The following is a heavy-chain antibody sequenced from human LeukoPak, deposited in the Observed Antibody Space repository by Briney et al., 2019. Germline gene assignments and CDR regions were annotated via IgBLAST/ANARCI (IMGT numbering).Heavy chain of an antibody. V-gene: IGHV3-23*01. CDR1: GFTFSGYA. J-gene: IGHJ4*02. CDR3: ASSPPTGITVSYFDY. CDR2: LSDSGASK. Sequence: GGSLRLSCAASGFTFSGYAMTWVRQAPGKGLEWVSALSDSGASKYYADSVKGRFTISRDNPKNTLYLQMNSLTADDTAVYYCASSPPTGITVSYFDYWGQGTLVTVSS. D-gene: IGHD4-17*01.